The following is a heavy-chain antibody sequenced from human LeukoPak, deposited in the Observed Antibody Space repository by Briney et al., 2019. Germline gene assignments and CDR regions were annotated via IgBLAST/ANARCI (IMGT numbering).Heavy chain of an antibody. CDR1: RYTFASSW. V-gene: IGHV5-51*01. J-gene: IGHJ4*02. Sequence: GESLKISCTGSRYTFASSWIGWGSRMPRKGLEWMGIIYPGDSDTRYSPSFQGRVTISADKSIRTAYLHLSSLKASDTALYFCARDTGGVGFFDYWGQGTLVTVSS. CDR2: IYPGDSDT. CDR3: ARDTGGVGFFDY. D-gene: IGHD1-14*01.